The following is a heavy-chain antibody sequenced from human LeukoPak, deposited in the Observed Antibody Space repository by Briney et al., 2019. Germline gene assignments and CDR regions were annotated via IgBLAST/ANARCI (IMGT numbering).Heavy chain of an antibody. CDR3: AREGYSYVSWFDP. CDR2: IYYSGST. J-gene: IGHJ5*02. Sequence: SETLSLTCTVSGGSISSYYWSWIRQPPGKGLEWIGYIYYSGSTNYNPSLKSRVTISVDTSKNQFSLKLSSVTAADTAVYYCAREGYSYVSWFDPWGQGTLVTVSS. V-gene: IGHV4-59*12. D-gene: IGHD5-18*01. CDR1: GGSISSYY.